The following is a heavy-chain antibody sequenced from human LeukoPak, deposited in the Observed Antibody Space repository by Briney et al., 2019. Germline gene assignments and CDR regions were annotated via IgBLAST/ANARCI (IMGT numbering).Heavy chain of an antibody. CDR1: GGSISSGGYY. CDR3: ARAPGPEYFQH. CDR2: IYHSGST. Sequence: SETLSLTCTVSGGSISSGGYYWSWIRQPPGKGLEWIGYIYHSGSTYYNPSLKSRVTISVDRSKNQFSLKLSSVTAADTAVYYCARAPGPEYFQHWGQGTLVTVSS. D-gene: IGHD3-10*01. J-gene: IGHJ1*01. V-gene: IGHV4-30-2*01.